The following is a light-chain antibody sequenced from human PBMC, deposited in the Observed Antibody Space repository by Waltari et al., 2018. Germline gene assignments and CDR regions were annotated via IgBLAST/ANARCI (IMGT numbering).Light chain of an antibody. CDR1: QFVSSY. V-gene: IGKV1-39*01. J-gene: IGKJ1*01. Sequence: DIQMTQSPSSLSASIGDRVTISCRASQFVSSYLNWFQQKPRKAPKLLIYATASLQSGVPSRFSGAGAGTDFTLTISSLQPDDFATYYCQQSYTSPPTFGQGTNVEIK. CDR3: QQSYTSPPT. CDR2: ATA.